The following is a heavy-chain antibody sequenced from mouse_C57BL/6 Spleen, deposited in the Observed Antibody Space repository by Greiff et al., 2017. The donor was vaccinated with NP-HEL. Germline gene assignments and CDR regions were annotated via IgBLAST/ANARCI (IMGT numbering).Heavy chain of an antibody. CDR1: GYTFTDYN. Sequence: EVQLQQSGPELVKPGASVKIPCKASGYTFTDYNMDWVKQSHGKSLEWIGDINPNNGGTIYNQKFKGKATLTVDKSSSTAYMELRSLTSEDTAVYYCAREPLEQLSDGGYDMDYWGQGPSVTDSS. V-gene: IGHV1-18*01. CDR2: INPNNGGT. D-gene: IGHD3-2*02. J-gene: IGHJ4*01. CDR3: AREPLEQLSDGGYDMDY.